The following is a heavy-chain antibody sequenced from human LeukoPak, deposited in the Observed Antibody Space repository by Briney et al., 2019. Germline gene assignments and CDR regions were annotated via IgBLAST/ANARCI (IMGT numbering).Heavy chain of an antibody. CDR3: ARGRDYDFWSGYPSFDY. Sequence: PSETLSLTCAVSGGSISSGGYSWSWIRQPPGKGLEWIGYIYHSGSTYYNPSLKSRVTISVDRSKNQFSLKLSSVTAADTAVYYCARGRDYDFWSGYPSFDYRGQGTLVTVSS. CDR1: GGSISSGGYS. V-gene: IGHV4-30-2*01. J-gene: IGHJ4*02. D-gene: IGHD3-3*01. CDR2: IYHSGST.